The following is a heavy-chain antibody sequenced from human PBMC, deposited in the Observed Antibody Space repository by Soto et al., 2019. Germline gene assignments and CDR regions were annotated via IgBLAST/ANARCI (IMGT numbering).Heavy chain of an antibody. CDR3: AKDGGKRITIFGEVLKG. D-gene: IGHD3-3*01. CDR1: GFTFSSYA. J-gene: IGHJ6*02. V-gene: IGHV3-23*01. CDR2: ISGSGGST. Sequence: EVQLLESGGGLVQPGGSLRLSCAASGFTFSSYAMSWVRQAPGKGLEWVSAISGSGGSTYYADSVKGRFTISKDNSKNTLYLQMNSLRAEDTAVYYCAKDGGKRITIFGEVLKGWGQGTTVTVSS.